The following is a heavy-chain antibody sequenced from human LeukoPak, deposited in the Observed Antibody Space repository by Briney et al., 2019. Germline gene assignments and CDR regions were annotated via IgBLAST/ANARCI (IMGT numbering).Heavy chain of an antibody. CDR3: ARDLGSGWQRNFDY. J-gene: IGHJ4*02. CDR1: GYTFTGYY. Sequence: ASVKVSCKASGYTFTGYYMHWVRQAPGQGLEWMGWINPNSGGTNYAQKLQGRVTMTTDTSTSTAYMELRSLRSDDTAVYYCARDLGSGWQRNFDYWGQGTLVTVSS. CDR2: INPNSGGT. D-gene: IGHD6-19*01. V-gene: IGHV1-2*02.